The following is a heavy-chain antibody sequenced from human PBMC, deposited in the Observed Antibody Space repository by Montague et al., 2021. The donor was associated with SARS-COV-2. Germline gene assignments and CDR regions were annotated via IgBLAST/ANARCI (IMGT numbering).Heavy chain of an antibody. J-gene: IGHJ3*02. V-gene: IGHV3-23*01. D-gene: IGHD6-13*01. CDR1: GFTVSSYA. CDR2: ISISDGNP. Sequence: SLRLSCAASGFTVSSYALSLVRQAPGKGLEWVSTISISDGNPYYSYSXXVLFTISRYKSKNTLYLQMNSLRAEDTAVYYCAKDRQLVGDDAFDIWGQGTMVTVSS. CDR3: AKDRQLVGDDAFDI.